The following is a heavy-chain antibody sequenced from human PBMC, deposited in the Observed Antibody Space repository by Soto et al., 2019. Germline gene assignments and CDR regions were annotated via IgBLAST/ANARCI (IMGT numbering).Heavy chain of an antibody. CDR2: IIPIFGTA. CDR1: GGTFSSYA. Sequence: SVKVSCKASGGTFSSYAISWVRQAPGQGLEWMGGIIPIFGTANYAQKFQGRVTITADESTSTAYMELSSLRSEDTAVYYCARGPYYYDSSGYHLYWGQGTLVTVSS. V-gene: IGHV1-69*13. CDR3: ARGPYYYDSSGYHLY. D-gene: IGHD3-22*01. J-gene: IGHJ4*02.